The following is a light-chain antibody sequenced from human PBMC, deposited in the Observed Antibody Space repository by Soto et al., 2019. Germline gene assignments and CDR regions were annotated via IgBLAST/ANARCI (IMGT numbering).Light chain of an antibody. CDR3: QQYNSYSPLT. CDR2: KAS. Sequence: DIQMTQSPSTLSASVGDRVTITCRASQSISSWLAWYQQKPGKAPRLLIYKASDLESGVPSRFSGSGSGTDFTLTTSSLQPDDFATYYCQQYNSYSPLTFGGGTKVEIK. J-gene: IGKJ4*01. V-gene: IGKV1-5*03. CDR1: QSISSW.